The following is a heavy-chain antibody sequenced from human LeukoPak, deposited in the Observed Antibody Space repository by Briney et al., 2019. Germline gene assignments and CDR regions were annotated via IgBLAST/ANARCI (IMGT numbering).Heavy chain of an antibody. D-gene: IGHD6-19*01. CDR1: GFTFSSYS. J-gene: IGHJ4*02. CDR3: ARDQDAIGWYFIDF. V-gene: IGHV3-48*01. CDR2: ISSGSRTI. Sequence: GGSLRLSCAASGFTFSSYSMNWVRQAPGKGLEWVSYISSGSRTIYYAGSVKGRFTISRDNAKNSLYLQMNSLRAEDTAVYYCARDQDAIGWYFIDFWGQGTLVTVSS.